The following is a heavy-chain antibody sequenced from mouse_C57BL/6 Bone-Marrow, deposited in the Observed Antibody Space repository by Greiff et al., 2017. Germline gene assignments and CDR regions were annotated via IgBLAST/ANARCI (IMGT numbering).Heavy chain of an antibody. J-gene: IGHJ2*01. V-gene: IGHV1-69*01. CDR3: GREGWLLSCYFDY. CDR1: GYTFTSYW. CDR2: IDPSDSYT. D-gene: IGHD2-3*01. Sequence: QVQLQQSGAELVMPGASVKLSCKASGYTFTSYWMHWVKQRPGQGLEWIGEIDPSDSYTNYNQKLKGKSTLTVDKSSSTAYMQRSSLTSEDSAVYYCGREGWLLSCYFDYWGQGTTLTVSS.